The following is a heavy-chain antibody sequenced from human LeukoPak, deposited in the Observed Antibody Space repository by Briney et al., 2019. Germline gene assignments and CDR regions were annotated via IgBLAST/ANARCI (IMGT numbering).Heavy chain of an antibody. J-gene: IGHJ4*02. V-gene: IGHV1-69*13. CDR1: GYTLTGYY. Sequence: SVKVSCKASGYTLTGYYMHWVRQAPGQGLEWMGGIIPIFGTANYAQKFQGRVTITADESTSTAYMELSSLRSEDTAVYYCARVPIAAAGRDEYYFDYWGQGTLVTVSS. D-gene: IGHD6-13*01. CDR2: IIPIFGTA. CDR3: ARVPIAAAGRDEYYFDY.